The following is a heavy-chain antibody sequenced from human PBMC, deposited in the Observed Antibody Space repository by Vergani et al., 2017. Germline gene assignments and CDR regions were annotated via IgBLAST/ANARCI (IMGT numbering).Heavy chain of an antibody. CDR1: GGSLSGYS. CDR3: ARVLNSGYYLFDY. V-gene: IGHV4-59*13. J-gene: IGHJ4*02. Sequence: QVQLQESGPGLVRPSETLSLTCTVSGGSLSGYSWSWIRQPPGKGLEWVGYIYHSGSTNYNPSLKSRVTISVDTSKNQFSLKLSSVTAADTAVYYCARVLNSGYYLFDYWGQGTLVTGSS. D-gene: IGHD3-22*01. CDR2: IYHSGST.